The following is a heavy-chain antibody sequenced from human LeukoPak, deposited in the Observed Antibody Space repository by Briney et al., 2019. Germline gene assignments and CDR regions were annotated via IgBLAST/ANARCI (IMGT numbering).Heavy chain of an antibody. J-gene: IGHJ3*02. CDR2: ISTYNDNT. V-gene: IGHV1-18*01. CDR3: ARRHVTASTDGFDI. D-gene: IGHD5-18*01. CDR1: GYTFTSYG. Sequence: GASVKVSCKASGYTFTSYGIGWVRQAPGRGLEWMGWISTYNDNTKYAQKVQGRVTMTTDTSTSTAYMELRSLRSDDTAVYYCARRHVTASTDGFDIWGQGTMVTVST.